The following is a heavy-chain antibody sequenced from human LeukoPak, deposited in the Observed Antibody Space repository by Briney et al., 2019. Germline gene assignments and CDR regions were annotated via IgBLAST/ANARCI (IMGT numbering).Heavy chain of an antibody. Sequence: SETLSLTCSVSGASLSSYYWNWVRQPPGKGLEWIGNIYVRGSTNYNPSLKSRVTISLDTSKDQFSLKLTSVTAADTAFYYCAKDWELGFWGQGTLVTVSS. V-gene: IGHV4-59*01. J-gene: IGHJ4*02. CDR2: IYVRGST. CDR3: AKDWELGF. CDR1: GASLSSYY. D-gene: IGHD1-26*01.